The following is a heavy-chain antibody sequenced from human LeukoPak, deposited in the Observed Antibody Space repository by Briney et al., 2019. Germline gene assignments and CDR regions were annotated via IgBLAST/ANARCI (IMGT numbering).Heavy chain of an antibody. CDR1: GFTFSSYG. V-gene: IGHV3-30*03. CDR2: ISYDGSNK. CDR3: ARIVAAAGRYFDY. D-gene: IGHD6-13*01. Sequence: PGGSLRLSCAASGFTFSSYGMHWVRQAPGKGLEWVAVISYDGSNKYYADSVKGRFTISRDNSKNTLYLQMNSLRAEDTAVYYCARIVAAAGRYFDYWGQGTLVTVSS. J-gene: IGHJ4*02.